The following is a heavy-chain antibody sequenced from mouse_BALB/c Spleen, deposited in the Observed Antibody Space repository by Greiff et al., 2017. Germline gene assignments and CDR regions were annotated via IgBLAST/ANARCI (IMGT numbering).Heavy chain of an antibody. Sequence: EVQLQQSGPELVKPGASVKISCKASGYSFTGYFMNWVMQSHGKSLEWIGRINPYNGDTFYNQKFKGKATLTVDKSSCTAHMELRSLASEDSAVYYCARYRYYAMDYWGQGTSVTVSS. CDR1: GYSFTGYF. V-gene: IGHV1-20*02. D-gene: IGHD2-14*01. CDR2: INPYNGDT. J-gene: IGHJ4*01. CDR3: ARYRYYAMDY.